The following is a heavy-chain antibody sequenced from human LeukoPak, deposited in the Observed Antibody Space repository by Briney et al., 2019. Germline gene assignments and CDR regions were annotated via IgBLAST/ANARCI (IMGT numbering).Heavy chain of an antibody. Sequence: GGSLRLSCAASGFTFSDYYMSWIRQAPGKGLEWVSYISSSGSTIYYADSVKGRFTISRDNAKNSLYLQMNSLRAEDTAVYYCARDSRDGYNTIDYWGQGTLVTVSS. V-gene: IGHV3-11*01. D-gene: IGHD5-24*01. CDR1: GFTFSDYY. J-gene: IGHJ4*02. CDR3: ARDSRDGYNTIDY. CDR2: ISSSGSTI.